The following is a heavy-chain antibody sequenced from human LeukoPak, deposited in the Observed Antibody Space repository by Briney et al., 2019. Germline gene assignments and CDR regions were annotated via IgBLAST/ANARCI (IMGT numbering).Heavy chain of an antibody. V-gene: IGHV1-69*13. J-gene: IGHJ4*02. CDR2: IIPIFGTA. CDR3: ARFAVHRRITVAGQFGLDY. D-gene: IGHD6-19*01. CDR1: GCTFTSYD. Sequence: GASVKVSCKASGCTFTSYDINWVRQATGQGLEWMGGIIPIFGTANYAQKFQGRVTITADESTSTAYMELSSLRSEDTAVYYCARFAVHRRITVAGQFGLDYWGQGTLVSLSS.